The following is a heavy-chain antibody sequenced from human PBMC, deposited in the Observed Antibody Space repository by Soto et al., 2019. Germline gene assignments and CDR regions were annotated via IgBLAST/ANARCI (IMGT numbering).Heavy chain of an antibody. CDR3: TTAANYYGSGSYLPVYGMDV. D-gene: IGHD3-10*01. CDR1: GFTFSNAW. CDR2: IKSKTDGGTT. J-gene: IGHJ6*02. Sequence: GGSLRLSCAASGFTFSNAWMNWVRQAPGKGLEWVGRIKSKTDGGTTDYAAPVKGRFTISRDDSKNTLYLQMNSLETEDTAVYYCTTAANYYGSGSYLPVYGMDVWGQGTTVTVSS. V-gene: IGHV3-15*07.